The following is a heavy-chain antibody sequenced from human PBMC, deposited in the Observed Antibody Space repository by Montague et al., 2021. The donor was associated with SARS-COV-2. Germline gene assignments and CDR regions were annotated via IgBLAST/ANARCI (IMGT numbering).Heavy chain of an antibody. CDR2: IYYSGST. CDR3: ARGIFTILFIPAHYYMDV. Sequence: SETLSLTCTVSGGSISSYYWSWIRQPPGKGLEWIGYIYYSGSTNYNPSLKSRVTISVDTSKNQFSLTLSSVTAADTAVYYCARGIFTILFIPAHYYMDVWGQGTTVTVSS. V-gene: IGHV4-59*01. D-gene: IGHD3-3*01. J-gene: IGHJ6*03. CDR1: GGSISSYY.